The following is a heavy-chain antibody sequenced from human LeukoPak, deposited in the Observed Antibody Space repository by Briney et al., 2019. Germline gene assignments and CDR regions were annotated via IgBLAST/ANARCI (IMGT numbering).Heavy chain of an antibody. CDR3: TRDGSGWSNF. D-gene: IGHD6-19*01. CDR2: IKPDGSER. V-gene: IGHV3-7*01. J-gene: IGHJ4*02. CDR1: GFTFSNYW. Sequence: GGSLRLSCVASGFTFSNYWMGWVRQAPGKGLEWVANIKPDGSERFYVDSVKGRFTISRDNAKNSLYLQMNSLRVEDTAVYYCTRDGSGWSNFWGLGTPVIASS.